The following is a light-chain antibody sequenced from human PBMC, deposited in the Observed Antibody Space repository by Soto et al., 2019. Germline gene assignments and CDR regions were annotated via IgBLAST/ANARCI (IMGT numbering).Light chain of an antibody. V-gene: IGLV2-8*01. CDR2: EVN. J-gene: IGLJ3*02. CDR1: SSDVGGYNY. Sequence: QSALTQPPSASGSPGQSVTISCTGTSSDVGGYNYVSWYQHHPGKAPKLMIYEVNKRPSGVPDRFSGSKSGNTASLTVSGLQPEDEADYYCSSYAGSNIWVFGGGTKLTVL. CDR3: SSYAGSNIWV.